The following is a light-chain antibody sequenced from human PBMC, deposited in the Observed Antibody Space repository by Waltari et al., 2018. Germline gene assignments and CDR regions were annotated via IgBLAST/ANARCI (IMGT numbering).Light chain of an antibody. CDR2: GRT. CDR3: QSYDTSLSVV. Sequence: QSVLTQPPSVSGAPGQRVTISCTGSGSNIGAGYDVHWYQQLPRAAPKLLIYGRTSRPVAVPARFFGSTSGTSASLAITGLQAEDEADYYCQSYDTSLSVVFGGGTKLTVL. CDR1: GSNIGAGYD. J-gene: IGLJ3*02. V-gene: IGLV1-40*01.